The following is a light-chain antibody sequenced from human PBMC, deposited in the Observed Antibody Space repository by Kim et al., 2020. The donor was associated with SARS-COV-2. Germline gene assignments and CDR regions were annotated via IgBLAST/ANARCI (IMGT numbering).Light chain of an antibody. J-gene: IGKJ1*01. CDR3: QHRQT. Sequence: STLSASVGDRVTLRCRGGQSGSRWLAWYQEKPGKAPKVLSYDGSNLQSGVPSRCSGSGSGTEFTLTISSLQPDDFAIYYCQHRQTFGQGTKVDIK. V-gene: IGKV1-5*01. CDR1: QSGSRW. CDR2: DGS.